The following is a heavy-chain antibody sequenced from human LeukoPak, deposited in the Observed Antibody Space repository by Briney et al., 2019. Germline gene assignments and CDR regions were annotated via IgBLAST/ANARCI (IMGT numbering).Heavy chain of an antibody. D-gene: IGHD1-26*01. CDR2: IYYSGST. Sequence: PSETLSLTCTVSGDSISSFHWGCIRQPPGKELEWIGNIYYSGSTYYNPSLKSRVNISVDTSKNQFSLKLSSVTAADTAVYYCAAYMEESGSSTYWGRETLLTASS. J-gene: IGHJ4*02. CDR1: GDSISSFH. V-gene: IGHV4-59*04. CDR3: AAYMEESGSSTY.